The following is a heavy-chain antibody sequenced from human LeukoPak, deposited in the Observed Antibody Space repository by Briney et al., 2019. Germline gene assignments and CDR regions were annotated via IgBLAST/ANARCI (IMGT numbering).Heavy chain of an antibody. V-gene: IGHV3-30*02. J-gene: IGHJ6*03. Sequence: PGGSLRLSCAASGFTFSSYGIHWVRQAPGKGLEWVAFIRYDGSNKYYADSVKGRFTISRDNSKNTLYLQMNSLRAEDTAVYYCAKCGLDISTWYFDYYYYMDVWGKGTTVTVSS. CDR3: AKCGLDISTWYFDYYYYMDV. CDR2: IRYDGSNK. CDR1: GFTFSSYG. D-gene: IGHD6-13*01.